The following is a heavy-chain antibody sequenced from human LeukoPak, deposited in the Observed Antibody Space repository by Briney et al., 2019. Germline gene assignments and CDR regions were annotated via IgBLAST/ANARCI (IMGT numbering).Heavy chain of an antibody. V-gene: IGHV1-8*01. D-gene: IGHD3-9*01. CDR3: ARGLGDYNTDWFPVSGY. J-gene: IGHJ4*02. CDR2: MNPDSGDT. CDR1: GYTFTTYD. Sequence: ASVKVSCKTSGYTFTTYDMTWVRQATGQGLEWRGWMNPDSGDTGYAQKFQGRVTMTRNTSISTAYMELSSLGSEDTAIYYCARGLGDYNTDWFPVSGYWGQGTLVTVSS.